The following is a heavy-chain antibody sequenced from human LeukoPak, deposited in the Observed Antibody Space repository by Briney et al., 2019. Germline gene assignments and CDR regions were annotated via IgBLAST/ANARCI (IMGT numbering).Heavy chain of an antibody. Sequence: PGGSLRLSCAASGFTFSDYYMSWIRQAPGKGLEWVSYISSSGSTIYYADSVKGRFTISRDNAKNSLYLQMNSLRAEDTAVYYCARSNAAVAKAFDYWGQGTLVTVSS. CDR3: ARSNAAVAKAFDY. CDR1: GFTFSDYY. CDR2: ISSSGSTI. J-gene: IGHJ4*02. V-gene: IGHV3-11*04. D-gene: IGHD6-19*01.